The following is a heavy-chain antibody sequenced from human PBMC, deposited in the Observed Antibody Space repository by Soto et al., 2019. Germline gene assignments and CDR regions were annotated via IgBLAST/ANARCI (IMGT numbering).Heavy chain of an antibody. J-gene: IGHJ3*02. V-gene: IGHV4-34*01. Sequence: QVQLQQWGAGLLKPSETLSLTCAVYGGSVSSGSYYWSWIRQPQGKGLEWIGEMSHSGGTHFNPSLKSRVTISVDTSKNQFALKMSSVTAADTALYYCARVERGTATTVVDAFDIWGPGTMVTVSS. CDR3: ARVERGTATTVVDAFDI. CDR1: GGSVSSGSYY. CDR2: MSHSGGT. D-gene: IGHD1-1*01.